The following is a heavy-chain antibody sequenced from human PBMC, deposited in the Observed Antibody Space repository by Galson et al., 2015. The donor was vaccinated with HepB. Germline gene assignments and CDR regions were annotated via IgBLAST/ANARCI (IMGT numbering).Heavy chain of an antibody. CDR2: IWYDGSNK. Sequence: SLRLSCAASGFTFSSYGIHWVRQAPGRGLEWVALIWYDGSNKLYADSVKGRFTISRDNSKNTLYLQMNSLRVEDTAVYYCARSHTAGVIAQFVSWGRGTLVTVS. CDR3: ARSHTAGVIAQFVS. J-gene: IGHJ5*01. CDR1: GFTFSSYG. D-gene: IGHD5-18*01. V-gene: IGHV3-33*01.